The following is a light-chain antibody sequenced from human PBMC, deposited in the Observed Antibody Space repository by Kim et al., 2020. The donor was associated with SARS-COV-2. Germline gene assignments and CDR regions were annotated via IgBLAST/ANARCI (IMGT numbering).Light chain of an antibody. V-gene: IGKV1-39*01. CDR3: QQDYSSSHIT. CDR1: QSISSH. J-gene: IGKJ5*01. CDR2: AAS. Sequence: DIQITQSPSSLSASVGDRVIITCRTSQSISSHLNWYQQKPRKGPKLLVFAASNLQSGVPSRFSGSGSGTEFTLTIRALQPEDSVTYYCQQDYSSSHITFGRGTRLEIK.